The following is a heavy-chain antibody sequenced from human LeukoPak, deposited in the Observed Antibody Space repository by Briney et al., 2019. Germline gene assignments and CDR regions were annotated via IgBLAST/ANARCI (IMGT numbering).Heavy chain of an antibody. CDR1: GFTFSSYA. CDR2: ISYDGSNK. Sequence: PGGSLILSCAASGFTFSSYAMHWVRQAPGKGLEWVAVISYDGSNKYYADSVKGRFTISRDNSKNTLYLQMNSLRAEDTAVYYCARDITMVRGRYYYYGMDVWGKGTTVTVSS. CDR3: ARDITMVRGRYYYYGMDV. J-gene: IGHJ6*04. D-gene: IGHD3-10*01. V-gene: IGHV3-30*04.